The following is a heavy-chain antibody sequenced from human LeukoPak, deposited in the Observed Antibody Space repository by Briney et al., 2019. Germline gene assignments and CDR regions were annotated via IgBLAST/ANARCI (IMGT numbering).Heavy chain of an antibody. V-gene: IGHV4-61*02. CDR1: GGSISSGSYY. Sequence: SQTLSLTCTVSGGSISSGSYYWSWIRQPAGKGLEWIGRIYTSGSINYNPSLKSRVTISGDMSKNQFSLKLSSVTAADTAVYYSARDIGWIDYWGQGTLVTVSS. D-gene: IGHD6-19*01. CDR3: ARDIGWIDY. CDR2: IYTSGSI. J-gene: IGHJ4*02.